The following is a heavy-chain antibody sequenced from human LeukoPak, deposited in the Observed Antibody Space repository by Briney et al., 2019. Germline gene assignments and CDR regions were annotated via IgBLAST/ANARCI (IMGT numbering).Heavy chain of an antibody. CDR2: ISYDGRDK. D-gene: IGHD2/OR15-2a*01. J-gene: IGHJ4*02. V-gene: IGHV3-30*19. CDR1: GFTFSSYG. CDR3: AKNKNQIARYFFDY. Sequence: GGSLRLSCAASGFTFSSYGMHWVRQAPGKGPEWVAVISYDGRDKHHADSVKGRFTISRDNSKNTLYLQMDNLRLEDTALYFCAKNKNQIARYFFDYWGQGALVTVSS.